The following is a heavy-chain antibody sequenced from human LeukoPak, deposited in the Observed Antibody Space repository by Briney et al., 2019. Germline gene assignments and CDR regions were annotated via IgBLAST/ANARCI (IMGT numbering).Heavy chain of an antibody. D-gene: IGHD6-19*01. CDR2: ISYDGSNK. V-gene: IGHV3-30*18. CDR3: ANVGGIAVAGMDFDY. J-gene: IGHJ4*02. CDR1: GFTFSSYG. Sequence: GGSLRLSCAASGFTFSSYGMHWVRQAPGKGLEWVAVISYDGSNKYYADSVKGRFTISRDNSKNTLYLQMNSLRAEDTAVYYCANVGGIAVAGMDFDYWGQGTLVTVSS.